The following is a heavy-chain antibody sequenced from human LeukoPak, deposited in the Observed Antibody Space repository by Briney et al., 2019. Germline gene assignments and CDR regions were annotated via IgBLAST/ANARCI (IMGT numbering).Heavy chain of an antibody. CDR2: IYYSGST. CDR1: GGSISSGDYY. V-gene: IGHV4-30-4*01. J-gene: IGHJ5*02. Sequence: PSETLSLTCTVSGGSISSGDYYWSWIRQPPGKGLEWIGYIYYSGSTYYNPSLKSRVTISVDTSKNQFSLKLSSVTAADTAVYYCARSGTRYCSSTSCYSEENWFDPWGQGTLVTVSS. CDR3: ARSGTRYCSSTSCYSEENWFDP. D-gene: IGHD2-2*01.